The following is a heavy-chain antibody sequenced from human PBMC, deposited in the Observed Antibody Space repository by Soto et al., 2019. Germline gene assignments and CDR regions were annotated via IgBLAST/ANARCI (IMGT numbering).Heavy chain of an antibody. CDR3: ATQYSSGWQYYYYYGMDV. V-gene: IGHV1-69*01. D-gene: IGHD6-19*01. CDR2: IIPIFGTA. J-gene: IGHJ6*02. CDR1: GGTFSSYA. Sequence: QVQLVQSGAEVKKPGSSVKVSCKASGGTFSSYAISWVRQAPGQGLEWMGGIIPIFGTANYAQKFQGRVTITADESTSTAYMELSSLRSEDTAVYYCATQYSSGWQYYYYYGMDVWGQGTTVTVSS.